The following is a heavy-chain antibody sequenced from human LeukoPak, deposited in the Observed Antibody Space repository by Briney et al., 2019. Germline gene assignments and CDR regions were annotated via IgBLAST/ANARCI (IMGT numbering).Heavy chain of an antibody. CDR1: GGSFSGYY. Sequence: PSETLSLTCAVYGGSFSGYYWSWIRQPPGKGLEWIGEINHSGSTNYNPSLKSRVTISVDTSKNQFSLKLSSVNAADTAVYYCARDPDAAYYFDKWGQGTLVTVSS. J-gene: IGHJ4*02. CDR3: ARDPDAAYYFDK. CDR2: INHSGST. D-gene: IGHD6-25*01. V-gene: IGHV4-34*01.